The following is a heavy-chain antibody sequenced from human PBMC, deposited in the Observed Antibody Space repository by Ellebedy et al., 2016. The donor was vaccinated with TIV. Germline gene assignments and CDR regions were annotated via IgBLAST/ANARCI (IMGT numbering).Heavy chain of an antibody. D-gene: IGHD3-3*01. Sequence: MPSETLSLTCAVYGGSFSGYFWSWIRQPPGTGLEWIGEINHRGITNYNASLKGRVTISVDTSNRQFSLRLTSVTAADTAVYYCARVRPLQFLGEAYFDYWGQGTLVTVSS. CDR1: GGSFSGYF. J-gene: IGHJ4*02. CDR2: INHRGIT. V-gene: IGHV4-34*01. CDR3: ARVRPLQFLGEAYFDY.